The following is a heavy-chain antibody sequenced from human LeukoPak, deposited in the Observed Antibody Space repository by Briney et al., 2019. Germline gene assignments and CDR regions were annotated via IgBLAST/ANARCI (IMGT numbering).Heavy chain of an antibody. CDR3: ARESYYDSSGYYFFDY. V-gene: IGHV1-69*05. J-gene: IGHJ4*02. CDR2: SIPIFGTA. Sequence: SVKVSCKASGGTFSSYAISWVRQAPGQGLEWMGRSIPIFGTANYAQKFQGRVTITTDESTSTAYMELSSLRSEDTAVYYCARESYYDSSGYYFFDYWGQGTLVTVSS. D-gene: IGHD3-22*01. CDR1: GGTFSSYA.